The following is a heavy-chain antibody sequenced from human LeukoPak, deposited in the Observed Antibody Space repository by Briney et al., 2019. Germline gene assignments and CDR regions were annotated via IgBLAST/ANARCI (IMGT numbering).Heavy chain of an antibody. CDR2: ISAYNGNT. CDR3: ARVYDFWSAKYYYYYYYMDV. V-gene: IGHV1-18*01. D-gene: IGHD3-3*01. J-gene: IGHJ6*03. CDR1: GYTFTSYG. Sequence: ASVKVSCKASGYTFTSYGISWVRQAPGQGLEWMGWISAYNGNTNYAQKLQGRVTMTTDTSTSTAYMELRSLRSDDTAVYYCARVYDFWSAKYYYYYYYMDVWGKGTTVTVSS.